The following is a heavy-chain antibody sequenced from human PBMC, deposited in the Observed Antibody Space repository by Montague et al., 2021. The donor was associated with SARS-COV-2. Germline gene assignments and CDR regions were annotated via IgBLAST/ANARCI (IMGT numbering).Heavy chain of an antibody. D-gene: IGHD2-15*01. CDR3: ARQGLGLCNGGSCFPTLAF. CDR1: GDSMSSDRYY. V-gene: IGHV4-39*01. J-gene: IGHJ4*01. CDR2: IFSAGDT. Sequence: SETLSLTCSVSGDSMSSDRYYWGWNRQPPGKGLEWITCIFSAGDTYYNPSLKSRVTISLDTSKNQFSLNLDSVTAADTAVYYCARQGLGLCNGGSCFPTLAFWGHGILVTVSS.